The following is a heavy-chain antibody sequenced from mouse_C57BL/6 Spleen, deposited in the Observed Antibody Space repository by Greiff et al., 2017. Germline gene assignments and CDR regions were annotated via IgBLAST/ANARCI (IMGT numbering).Heavy chain of an antibody. CDR2: INPNYGTT. CDR1: GYSFTDYN. CDR3: TSATTDAMDY. J-gene: IGHJ4*01. V-gene: IGHV1-39*01. Sequence: VQLQQSGPELVKPGASVTISCKASGYSFTDYNMNWVKQSNGKSLEWIGVINPNYGTTSYNQKFKGKATLTVDHSYSTAYMQLNSLTSEDSAVYYCTSATTDAMDYWGQGTSVTVSS. D-gene: IGHD1-1*01.